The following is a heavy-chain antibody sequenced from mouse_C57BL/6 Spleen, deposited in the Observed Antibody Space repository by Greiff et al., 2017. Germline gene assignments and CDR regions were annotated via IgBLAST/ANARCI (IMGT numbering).Heavy chain of an antibody. CDR3: ARADGYPLDY. D-gene: IGHD2-3*01. V-gene: IGHV1-82*01. Sequence: VKLQESGPELVKPGASVKISCKASGYAFSSSWMNWVKQRPGKGLEWIGRIYPGDGDTNYNGKFKGKATLTADKSSSTAYMQLSSLTSEDSAVYFCARADGYPLDYWGQGTTLTVSS. J-gene: IGHJ2*01. CDR2: IYPGDGDT. CDR1: GYAFSSSW.